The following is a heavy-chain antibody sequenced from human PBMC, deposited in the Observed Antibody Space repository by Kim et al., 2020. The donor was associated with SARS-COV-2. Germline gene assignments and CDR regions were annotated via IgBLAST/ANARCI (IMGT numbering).Heavy chain of an antibody. D-gene: IGHD1-7*01. CDR2: IYYSGST. Sequence: SETLSLTCTVSGGSISSSSYYWGWIRQPPGKGLEWIGSIYYSGSTYYNPSLKSRVTISVDTSKNQFSLKLSSVTAADTAVYYCARHLLVSRYNWNYGNWFDPWGQGTLVTVSS. V-gene: IGHV4-39*01. J-gene: IGHJ5*02. CDR3: ARHLLVSRYNWNYGNWFDP. CDR1: GGSISSSSYY.